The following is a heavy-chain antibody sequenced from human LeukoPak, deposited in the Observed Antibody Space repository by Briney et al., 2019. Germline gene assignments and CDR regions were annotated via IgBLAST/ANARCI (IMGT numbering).Heavy chain of an antibody. CDR2: IYYSGNT. CDR1: GGSISSYY. J-gene: IGHJ5*02. CDR3: ARARAAGFDP. Sequence: PSETLSLTCTVSGGSISSYYWSWIRQPPGKGLEWIGYIYYSGNTNYNPSLKSRVTISVDTSKNQFSLKLSSVTAADTAVYYCARARAAGFDPWGQGTLVTVSS. V-gene: IGHV4-59*01. D-gene: IGHD2-15*01.